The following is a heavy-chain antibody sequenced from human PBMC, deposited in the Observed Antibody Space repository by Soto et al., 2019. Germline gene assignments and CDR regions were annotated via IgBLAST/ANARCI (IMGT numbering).Heavy chain of an antibody. CDR1: GGSISSYY. D-gene: IGHD2-15*01. Sequence: QVQLQESGPGLVKPSETLSLTCTVSGGSISSYYWSWIRQPPGKGLEWIGYIYYSGSTNYNPSLKSRVTISVDTSKNQFSLKLSSVTAADTAAYYCARGPAGYCSGGSCYSSDYWGQGTLVTVSS. CDR3: ARGPAGYCSGGSCYSSDY. J-gene: IGHJ4*02. V-gene: IGHV4-59*01. CDR2: IYYSGST.